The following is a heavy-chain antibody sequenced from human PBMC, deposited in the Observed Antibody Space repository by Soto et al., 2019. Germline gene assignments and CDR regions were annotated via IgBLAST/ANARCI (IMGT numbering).Heavy chain of an antibody. CDR2: ISWDDDK. V-gene: IGHV2-5*02. Sequence: SGPTLVNPTQTLTLTCTFSGFSLSTSGVGVGWIRQPPGKALEWLALISWDDDKRYSPSLKSRLTITKDTSKNQVVLTITNMDPVDTATYYCAHRGPLVSHFGPWGQGTLVTVSS. CDR3: AHRGPLVSHFGP. CDR1: GFSLSTSGVG. J-gene: IGHJ5*02. D-gene: IGHD2-8*01.